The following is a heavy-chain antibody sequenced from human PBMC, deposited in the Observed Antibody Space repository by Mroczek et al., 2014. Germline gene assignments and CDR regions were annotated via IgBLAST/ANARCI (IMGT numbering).Heavy chain of an antibody. CDR3: ANREWELLDGYDRFDGWYYFDY. CDR1: GGSFSGYY. Sequence: QVQLQQWGAGLLKPSETLSLTCAVYGGSFSGYYWSWIRQPPGKGLEWIGEINHSGSTNYNPSLKSRVTISVDTSKNQFSLKLSSVTAADTAVYYCANREWELLDGYDRFDGWYYFDYWGQGTLVTVSS. CDR2: INHSGST. V-gene: IGHV4-34*01. D-gene: IGHD1-26*01. J-gene: IGHJ4*02.